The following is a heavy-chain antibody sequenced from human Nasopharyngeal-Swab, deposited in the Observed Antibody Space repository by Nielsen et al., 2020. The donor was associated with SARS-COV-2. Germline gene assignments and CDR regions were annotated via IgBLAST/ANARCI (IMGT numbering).Heavy chain of an antibody. CDR1: GFTIRTYA. Sequence: GESLKISCAASGFTIRTYAMHWVRQAPGKGLEYVSAINTNGGTTYYADSVKGRFTISRDNSKSTLYLQMGSLRAEDMAVYYCVREGGVAVAGSYDYWGQGTLVTVSS. V-gene: IGHV3-64*02. D-gene: IGHD6-19*01. J-gene: IGHJ4*02. CDR3: VREGGVAVAGSYDY. CDR2: INTNGGTT.